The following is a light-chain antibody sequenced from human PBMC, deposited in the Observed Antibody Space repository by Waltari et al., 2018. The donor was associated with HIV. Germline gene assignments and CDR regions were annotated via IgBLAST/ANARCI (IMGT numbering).Light chain of an antibody. CDR3: AAWDDSLDGWV. CDR1: SYNFGCNT. Sequence: QSVLTQPPSASGTPGQSVTISCSGSSYNFGCNTVNWYQQFPGTAPKLLIYINSPRPSGVPDRFSGSKSGTSASLAISGLQSEDEAVYYCAAWDDSLDGWVFGGGTNLTVL. V-gene: IGLV1-44*01. J-gene: IGLJ3*02. CDR2: INS.